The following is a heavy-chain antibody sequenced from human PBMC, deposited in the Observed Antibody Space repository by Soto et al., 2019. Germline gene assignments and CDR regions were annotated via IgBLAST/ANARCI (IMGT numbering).Heavy chain of an antibody. V-gene: IGHV1-8*01. CDR2: MNPNSGNT. J-gene: IGHJ5*02. CDR3: ARGLDRSSWHNWFDP. D-gene: IGHD6-13*01. Sequence: QVQLVQSGAEVKKPGASVKVSCKASGYTFTSYDINWVRQATGQGLEWMGWMNPNSGNTGYAQKFQGRVTMNRNTTQSPDYRELRSLRSEDTAVYYCARGLDRSSWHNWFDPWGQGTLVTVSS. CDR1: GYTFTSYD.